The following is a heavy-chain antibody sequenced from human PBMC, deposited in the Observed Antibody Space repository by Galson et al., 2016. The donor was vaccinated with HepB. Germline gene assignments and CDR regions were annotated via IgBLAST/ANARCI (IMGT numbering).Heavy chain of an antibody. CDR1: GFAVSDYL. CDR2: FYGVDIT. D-gene: IGHD6-6*01. Sequence: SLRLSCAASGFAVSDYLMSWVRQAPGRGLEWVSNFYGVDITYYVDSVKGRFTISRDNSKNMVYLQMNSLRPEDTAVYYCARNMEYMEPRGLELDYWGQGTLVTVSS. J-gene: IGHJ4*02. V-gene: IGHV3-66*02. CDR3: ARNMEYMEPRGLELDY.